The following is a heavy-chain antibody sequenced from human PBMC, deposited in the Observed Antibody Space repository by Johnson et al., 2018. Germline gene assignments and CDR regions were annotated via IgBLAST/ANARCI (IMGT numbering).Heavy chain of an antibody. Sequence: VQLQESGAEVKKPGASVKVSCKASGYTFTSYDINWVRQATGQGLEWMGWMNPNSGNTGYAQKFQGRVTMTRNTSISTAYMERSSLRSEDRAVYYCAKEHEQWLVPDGMDVWGQGTTVTVSS. CDR1: GYTFTSYD. CDR3: AKEHEQWLVPDGMDV. CDR2: MNPNSGNT. D-gene: IGHD6-19*01. J-gene: IGHJ6*02. V-gene: IGHV1-8*01.